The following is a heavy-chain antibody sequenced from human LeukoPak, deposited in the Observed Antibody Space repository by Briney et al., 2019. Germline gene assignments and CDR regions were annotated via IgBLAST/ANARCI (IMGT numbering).Heavy chain of an antibody. Sequence: ASVKVSCKASGYTFTSYGISWVRQAPGQGLEWMGWISAYNGNTNYAQKFQGRVTMTTDTSTSTAYMELGSLRSDDTAVYYCARDNRVRVVVTSHGVDVWGQGTTVTVSS. CDR2: ISAYNGNT. CDR1: GYTFTSYG. D-gene: IGHD3-22*01. V-gene: IGHV1-18*01. CDR3: ARDNRVRVVVTSHGVDV. J-gene: IGHJ6*02.